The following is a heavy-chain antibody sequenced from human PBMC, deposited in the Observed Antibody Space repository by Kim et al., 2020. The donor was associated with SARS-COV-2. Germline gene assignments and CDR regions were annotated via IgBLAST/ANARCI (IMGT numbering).Heavy chain of an antibody. J-gene: IGHJ4*02. CDR1: GFSLNTDEVG. Sequence: SGPTLVNPTQTLTLTCTFSGFSLNTDEVGVGWIRQPPGKALEWLALVYWDNDKRYSPSLKSRLSITKDTSKKQVVLTVTNMDPVDTATYYCAHSRYYGAGSWGCLYYFDSWGQGTLVTVSS. CDR2: VYWDNDK. CDR3: AHSRYYGAGSWGCLYYFDS. D-gene: IGHD3-10*01. V-gene: IGHV2-5*02.